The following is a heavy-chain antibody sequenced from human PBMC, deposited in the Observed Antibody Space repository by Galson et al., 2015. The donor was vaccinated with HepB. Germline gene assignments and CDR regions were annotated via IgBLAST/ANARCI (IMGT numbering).Heavy chain of an antibody. CDR3: TTEIDSSSWYSYYYYYYGMDV. CDR1: GFTFSNAW. Sequence: RLSCAASGFTFSNAWMSWVRQAPGKGLEWVGRIKSKTDGGTTDYAAPVKGRFTISRDDSKNTLYLQMNSLKTEDTAVYYRTTEIDSSSWYSYYYYYYGMDVWGQGTTVTVSS. D-gene: IGHD6-13*01. V-gene: IGHV3-15*01. CDR2: IKSKTDGGTT. J-gene: IGHJ6*02.